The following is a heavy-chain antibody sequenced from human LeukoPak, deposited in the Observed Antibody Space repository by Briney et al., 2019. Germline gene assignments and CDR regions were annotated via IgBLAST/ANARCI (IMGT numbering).Heavy chain of an antibody. J-gene: IGHJ5*02. D-gene: IGHD3-10*01. CDR3: ARGRVGYYYGSETLNWFDP. CDR1: GGSFSGYY. CDR2: INHSGST. Sequence: SETLSLTCAVYGGSFSGYYWSWIRQPPGKGLEWIGEINHSGSTNYNPSLKSRVTISVDTSKNQFSLKLSSVTAADTAVYYCARGRVGYYYGSETLNWFDPWGQGTLVTVSS. V-gene: IGHV4-34*01.